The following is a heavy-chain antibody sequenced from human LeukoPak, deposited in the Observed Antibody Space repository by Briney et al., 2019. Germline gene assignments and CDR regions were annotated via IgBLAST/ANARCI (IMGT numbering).Heavy chain of an antibody. CDR1: GFTFSSYG. CDR2: ISGSGGST. J-gene: IGHJ4*02. CDR3: AKDIVVVPAAPLIDY. Sequence: PGGSLRLSCAAPGFTFSSYGMSWVRQAPGKGLEWVSAISGSGGSTYYADSVKGRFTISRDNSKNTLYLQMNSLRAEDTAVYYCAKDIVVVPAAPLIDYWGQGTLVTVSS. D-gene: IGHD2-2*01. V-gene: IGHV3-23*01.